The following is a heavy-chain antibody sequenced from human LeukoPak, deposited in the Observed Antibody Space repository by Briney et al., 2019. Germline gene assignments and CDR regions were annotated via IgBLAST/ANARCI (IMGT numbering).Heavy chain of an antibody. CDR2: INPKRGDT. J-gene: IGHJ6*02. D-gene: IGHD2-2*01. V-gene: IGHV1-2*02. Sequence: ASVKVSCKASGYTFADYYIHWVRQAPGQGLEWVGWINPKRGDTKNAQKFQGRVTLTRDTSTSTSYMELSSLRSDDTAVYYCARGRYLFGNIVVIPAAPYGMDTWGQGTTVTVSS. CDR1: GYTFADYY. CDR3: ARGRYLFGNIVVIPAAPYGMDT.